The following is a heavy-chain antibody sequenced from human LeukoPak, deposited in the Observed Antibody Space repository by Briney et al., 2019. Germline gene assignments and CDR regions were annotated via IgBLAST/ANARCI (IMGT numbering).Heavy chain of an antibody. Sequence: SETLSLTCTVSGGSISSYYWSWIRQPPGKGLEWIGYIYYSGSTNYNPSLKSRVTISVDTSKNQFSLKLSSVTAADTAVYYCARDFNVRMNYGDYGWFDPWGQGTLVTVSS. CDR1: GGSISSYY. CDR3: ARDFNVRMNYGDYGWFDP. D-gene: IGHD4-17*01. V-gene: IGHV4-59*12. J-gene: IGHJ5*02. CDR2: IYYSGST.